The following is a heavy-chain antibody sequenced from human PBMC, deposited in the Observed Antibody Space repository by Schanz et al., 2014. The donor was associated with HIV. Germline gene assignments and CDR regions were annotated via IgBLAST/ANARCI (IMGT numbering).Heavy chain of an antibody. Sequence: VQLVESGGGLVKPGGSLRLSCAASGFTFSSYTMNWVRQAPGKGLEWVAVIWYDGTNIDYADSVKGRFTVSRDNSKNMLYLQMNSLRAEDTAVYYCATAAVTDYSDNWGQGTLVTVSS. V-gene: IGHV3-33*08. CDR1: GFTFSSYT. J-gene: IGHJ4*02. CDR3: ATAAVTDYSDN. D-gene: IGHD4-17*01. CDR2: IWYDGTNI.